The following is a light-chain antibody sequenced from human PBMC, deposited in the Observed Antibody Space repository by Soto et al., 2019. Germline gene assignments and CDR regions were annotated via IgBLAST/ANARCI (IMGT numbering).Light chain of an antibody. J-gene: IGKJ2*01. CDR3: QKSYSTPYT. CDR2: AAS. CDR1: QSISSY. Sequence: DIQMTQSPSSLSASVGDRVTITCRASQSISSYLNWYQQKPGKAPKLLIYAASSLQSGVTSRFSDSESRKNFTLTISTLQPEDFATYYCQKSYSTPYTFGQGTKLEIK. V-gene: IGKV1-39*01.